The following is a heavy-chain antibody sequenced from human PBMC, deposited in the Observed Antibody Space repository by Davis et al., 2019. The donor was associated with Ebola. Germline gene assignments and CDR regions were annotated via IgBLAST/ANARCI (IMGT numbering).Heavy chain of an antibody. D-gene: IGHD3-10*01. V-gene: IGHV1-69*13. CDR2: IIPIFGTA. J-gene: IGHJ4*02. CDR1: GGTFSSYG. Sequence: SVKVSCKASGGTFSSYGISWVRQAPGQGLEWMGGIIPIFGTANYAQKFQGRVTITADESTSTAYMELSSLRSEDTAVYYCARTYGSGSAYFDYWGQGTLVTVSS. CDR3: ARTYGSGSAYFDY.